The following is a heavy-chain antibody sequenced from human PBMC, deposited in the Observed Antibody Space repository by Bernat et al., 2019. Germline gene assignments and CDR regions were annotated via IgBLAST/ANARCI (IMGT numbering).Heavy chain of an antibody. D-gene: IGHD5-12*01. CDR3: ARGGGVYSGYDYSNWYFDL. CDR1: GGSISSGGYY. CDR2: IYYSGST. Sequence: QVQLQESGPGLVKPPQTLSLTCTVSGGSISSGGYYWSWIRQHPGKGLEWIGYIYYSGSTYYNPSLKSRVTISVDTSKNQFSLKLSSVTAADTAVYYCARGGGVYSGYDYSNWYFDLWGRGTLVTVSS. J-gene: IGHJ2*01. V-gene: IGHV4-31*03.